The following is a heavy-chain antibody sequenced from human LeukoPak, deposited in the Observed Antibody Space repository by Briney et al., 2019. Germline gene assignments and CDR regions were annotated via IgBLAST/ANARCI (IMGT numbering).Heavy chain of an antibody. CDR1: GFTFRNYW. CDR2: IKEDGSVK. V-gene: IGHV3-7*01. J-gene: IGHJ4*02. D-gene: IGHD6-6*01. Sequence: GGSLRLSCAASGFTFRNYWMTWVRQAPGKGLGWVANIKEDGSVKYFVDSVKGRFTVSRDNAKNSVYLQMSSLRVEDTAVYFCARIGYRSSSLDYWGQGTLVTVSP. CDR3: ARIGYRSSSLDY.